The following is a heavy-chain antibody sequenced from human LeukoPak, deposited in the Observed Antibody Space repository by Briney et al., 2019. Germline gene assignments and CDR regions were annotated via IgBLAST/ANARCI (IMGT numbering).Heavy chain of an antibody. D-gene: IGHD3-10*01. CDR3: ARSGTYYNNWFDP. Sequence: PSETLSLTCTVSGYSISSGYYWGWIRQPPGKGLEWIGRIYTSGNTNYNPSLKSRVTISVDTSKNQFSLKLNSVTAADTAVYYCARSGTYYNNWFDPWGQGTLVTVSS. J-gene: IGHJ5*02. V-gene: IGHV4-38-2*02. CDR1: GYSISSGYY. CDR2: IYTSGNT.